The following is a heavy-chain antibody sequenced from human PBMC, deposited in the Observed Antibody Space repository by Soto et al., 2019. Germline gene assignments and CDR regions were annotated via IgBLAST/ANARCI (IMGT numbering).Heavy chain of an antibody. CDR3: AGGPSSSGWYEVYYFDF. V-gene: IGHV3-11*01. Sequence: GGSLRLSCAASGSTFSGYYMNWIRQIPGKGLEWVSYISPSGNTVNYSDSVKGRFTMSRDNAKNSLYLQLNSLRTEDTAIYYCAGGPSSSGWYEVYYFDFWGPGALVTVSS. CDR2: ISPSGNTV. CDR1: GSTFSGYY. D-gene: IGHD6-13*01. J-gene: IGHJ4*02.